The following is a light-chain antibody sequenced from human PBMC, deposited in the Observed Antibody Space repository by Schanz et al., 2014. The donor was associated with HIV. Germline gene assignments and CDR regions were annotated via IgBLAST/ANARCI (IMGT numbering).Light chain of an antibody. CDR2: EVR. J-gene: IGLJ1*01. V-gene: IGLV2-14*02. Sequence: QSALTQPAFVSGAPGQAITISCTGTSSDVGRYNLVPWYQHHPGKAPKLMIYEVRKRPSGVSNRFPGSRSGNTASLTISGLQADDESDYYCSSYTVNNTVTFGTGTKLTVL. CDR1: SSDVGRYNL. CDR3: SSYTVNNTVT.